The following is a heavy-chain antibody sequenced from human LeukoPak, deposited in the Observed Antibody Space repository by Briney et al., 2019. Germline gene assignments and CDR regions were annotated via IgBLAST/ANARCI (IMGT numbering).Heavy chain of an antibody. CDR2: IYYSGST. CDR1: GGSISSSSYY. Sequence: PSETLSLTCTVSGGSISSSSYYWGWIRQPPGKGLEWIGSIYYSGSTYYNPSLKSRVTISVDTSKNQFSLKLSSVTAADTAVYYCARQGAYYDFWSGYYTDPIDYWGQGTLVTVSS. D-gene: IGHD3-3*01. J-gene: IGHJ4*02. V-gene: IGHV4-39*01. CDR3: ARQGAYYDFWSGYYTDPIDY.